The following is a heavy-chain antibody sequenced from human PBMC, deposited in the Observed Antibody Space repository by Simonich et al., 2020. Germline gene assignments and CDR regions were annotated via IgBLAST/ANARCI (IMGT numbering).Heavy chain of an antibody. CDR1: GFTFSSYA. CDR3: ATYYFDY. V-gene: IGHV3-23*01. CDR2: ISGSGGST. Sequence: EVQLLESGGGLVQPGGSLRLSCAASGFTFSSYAMSWVRQAPGKGWEGISAISGSGGSTYYADSVTGRFTISRDNSKNTLYLQMNSLRAEDTAVYYCATYYFDYWGQGTLVTVSS. J-gene: IGHJ4*02.